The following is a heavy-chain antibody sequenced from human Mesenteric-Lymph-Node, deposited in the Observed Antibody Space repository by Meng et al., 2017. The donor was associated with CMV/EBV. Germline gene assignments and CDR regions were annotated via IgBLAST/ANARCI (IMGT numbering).Heavy chain of an antibody. J-gene: IGHJ6*02. CDR1: GYTFTSYD. CDR3: ARGSGYYDLWSGYESLDV. D-gene: IGHD3-3*01. CDR2: IRLYNGKT. V-gene: IGHV1-18*01. Sequence: ASVKVSCKASGYTFTSYDINWVRQAPGEGLEWMGWIRLYNGKTNFAQKFQGRLTMTTDTFTSTAYMELRSLRSDDTGVYYCARGSGYYDLWSGYESLDVWGQGTTVTVSS.